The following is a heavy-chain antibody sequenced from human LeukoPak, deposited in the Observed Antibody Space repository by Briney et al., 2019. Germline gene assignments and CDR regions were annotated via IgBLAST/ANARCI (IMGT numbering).Heavy chain of an antibody. CDR2: INPSSGGT. V-gene: IGHV1-2*02. CDR1: GYIFSGYF. CDR3: ARGYRDSIGPCLDS. D-gene: IGHD3-22*01. Sequence: ASVKVSCKASGYIFSGYFIHWVRQAPGQALEWLGWINPSSGGTNYAQKFQGRVTMTRDTSINTAYMELGSLTSDDTAVYFCARGYRDSIGPCLDSWGQGTLVTVSS. J-gene: IGHJ5*01.